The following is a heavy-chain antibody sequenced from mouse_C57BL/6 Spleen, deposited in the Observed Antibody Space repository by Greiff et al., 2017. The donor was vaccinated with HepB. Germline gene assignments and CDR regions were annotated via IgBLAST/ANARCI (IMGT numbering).Heavy chain of an antibody. CDR1: GFTFSDYY. CDR3: ARHRLGYFDY. Sequence: EVKLVESGGGLVQPGGSLKLSCAASGFTFSDYYMYWVRQTPEKRLEWVAYISNGGGSTYYPDTVKGRFTISRDNAKNTLYLQMSRLKSEDTAMYYCARHRLGYFDYWGQGTTLTVSS. CDR2: ISNGGGST. V-gene: IGHV5-12*01. D-gene: IGHD4-1*01. J-gene: IGHJ2*01.